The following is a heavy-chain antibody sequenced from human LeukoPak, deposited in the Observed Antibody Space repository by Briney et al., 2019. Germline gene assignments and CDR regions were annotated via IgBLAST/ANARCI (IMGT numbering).Heavy chain of an antibody. D-gene: IGHD3-3*01. CDR3: AKVWSADFWSGYFTWFDP. CDR2: ISGSGGST. J-gene: IGHJ5*02. CDR1: GFTFSVYA. V-gene: IGHV3-23*01. Sequence: GGSLRLSCTASGFTFSVYAMIWVRQAPEKGLEWVSGISGSGGSTYYADSVKGRFAISRDNSKYTLYLQMNSLRAEDTAVYYCAKVWSADFWSGYFTWFDPWGQGTLVTVSS.